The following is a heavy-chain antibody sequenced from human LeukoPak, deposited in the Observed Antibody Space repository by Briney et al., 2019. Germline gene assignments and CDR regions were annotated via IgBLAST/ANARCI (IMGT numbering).Heavy chain of an antibody. CDR1: VYTFTSYG. V-gene: IGHV1-18*01. Sequence: ASVKVSCKSSVYTFTSYGISWVRQAPGQGLEWMGWISDYNGHTNYAQKLQGRVTMTTDTSRSTAYMELRSLRSDDTAVYYCARGNRRSNVLRYFDWLSEEGRQSFDYWGQGTLVTVSS. D-gene: IGHD3-9*01. J-gene: IGHJ4*02. CDR3: ARGNRRSNVLRYFDWLSEEGRQSFDY. CDR2: ISDYNGHT.